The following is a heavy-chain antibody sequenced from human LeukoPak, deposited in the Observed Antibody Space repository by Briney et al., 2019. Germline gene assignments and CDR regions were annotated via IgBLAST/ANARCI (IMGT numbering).Heavy chain of an antibody. CDR1: GFTVSSSY. D-gene: IGHD6-13*01. CDR2: IYSGGST. Sequence: GGSLRLSCAASGFTVSSSYMSWVRQAPGKGLEWVSVIYSGGSTYYADSVKGRFTISIDNSKNTLYLQMNSPRAEDTAVYYCARDSSSWSYFDYWGQGTLVTVSS. V-gene: IGHV3-53*01. CDR3: ARDSSSWSYFDY. J-gene: IGHJ4*02.